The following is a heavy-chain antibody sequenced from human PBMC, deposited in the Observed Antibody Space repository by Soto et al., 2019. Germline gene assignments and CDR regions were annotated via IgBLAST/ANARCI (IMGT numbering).Heavy chain of an antibody. V-gene: IGHV2-5*01. Sequence: SGPTLVNPTQTLTLTCTFSGFSLSTSGVGVGWIRQPPGKALEWLALIYWNDDKRYGPSLKSRLTITKDTSKNQVVLTMTNMDPVDTATYYCAHRVTYYYDSSGYYWFDPWGQGTLVTVS. CDR2: IYWNDDK. CDR3: AHRVTYYYDSSGYYWFDP. CDR1: GFSLSTSGVG. D-gene: IGHD3-22*01. J-gene: IGHJ5*02.